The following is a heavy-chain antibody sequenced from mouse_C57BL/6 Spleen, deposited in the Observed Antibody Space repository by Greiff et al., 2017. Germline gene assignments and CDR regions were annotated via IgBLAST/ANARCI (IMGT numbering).Heavy chain of an antibody. CDR2: IYPGSGST. Sequence: VQLQQPGAELVKPGASVKMSCKASGYTFTSYWITWVKQRPGQGLEWIGDIYPGSGSTNYNEKFKSKATLTVDTSASTSYMQLSSLTSEDSAVYYCARRSSYPYWYCDVWGTGTTVTVSS. CDR3: ARRSSYPYWYCDV. D-gene: IGHD1-1*01. J-gene: IGHJ1*03. V-gene: IGHV1-55*01. CDR1: GYTFTSYW.